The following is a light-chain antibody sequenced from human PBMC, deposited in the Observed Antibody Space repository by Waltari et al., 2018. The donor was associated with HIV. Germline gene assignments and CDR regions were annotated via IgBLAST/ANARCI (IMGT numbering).Light chain of an antibody. CDR1: RRDVGHLHL. Sequence: QSALTQPASVSGSPGPTTTISCPGPRRDVGHLHLVSWYQQYPGRAPKLIVYEVNKRPSGISDRFSGSKSGNRAYLTVAGVKVEDEADYYCCSDAGGSSFVLFGGGTKLTFL. CDR2: EVN. J-gene: IGLJ3*02. CDR3: CSDAGGSSFVL. V-gene: IGLV2-23*02.